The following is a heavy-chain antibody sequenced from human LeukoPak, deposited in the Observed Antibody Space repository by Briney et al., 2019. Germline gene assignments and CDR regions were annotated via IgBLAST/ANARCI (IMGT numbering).Heavy chain of an antibody. CDR2: INPSGGST. J-gene: IGHJ5*02. CDR1: GYTFTSYY. D-gene: IGHD4-23*01. V-gene: IGHV1-46*01. Sequence: ASVKVSCKASGYTFTSYYMHWVRQAPGQGLECMGIINPSGGSTSYAQKFQGRLTMTRDMSTSTDYMELSSLRSEDTAVYYCARDNSVEDTAWWFDPWGQGTLVTVSS. CDR3: ARDNSVEDTAWWFDP.